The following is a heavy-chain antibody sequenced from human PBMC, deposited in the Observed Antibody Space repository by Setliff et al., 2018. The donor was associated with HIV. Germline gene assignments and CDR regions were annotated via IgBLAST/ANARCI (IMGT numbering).Heavy chain of an antibody. D-gene: IGHD3-16*01. V-gene: IGHV4-61*01. CDR3: ARGSKGGFFDY. Sequence: PSETLSLTCSVSGGSVSSVNYYWSWIRQPPGKGLEWIGEINHSGSTNYNPSLKSRVTISVDMSKNQFSLKLSSVTAADTAVYYCARGSKGGFFDYWGQGTLVTVSS. CDR1: GGSVSSVNYY. J-gene: IGHJ4*02. CDR2: INHSGST.